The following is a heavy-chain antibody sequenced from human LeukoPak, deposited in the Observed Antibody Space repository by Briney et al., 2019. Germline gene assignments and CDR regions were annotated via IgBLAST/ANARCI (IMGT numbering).Heavy chain of an antibody. J-gene: IGHJ4*02. CDR3: ARELSSGYYG. CDR2: ISSSGSTI. D-gene: IGHD3-22*01. V-gene: IGHV3-48*03. Sequence: GGSLRLSCAASGFTFSSYEMNWVRQAPGKGLEWVPYISSSGSTIYYADSVKGRFTISRDNAKNSLYLQMNSLRAEDTAVYYCARELSSGYYGWGQGTLVTVSS. CDR1: GFTFSSYE.